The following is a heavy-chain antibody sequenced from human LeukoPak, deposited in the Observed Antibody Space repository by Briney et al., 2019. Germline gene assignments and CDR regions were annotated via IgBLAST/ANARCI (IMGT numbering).Heavy chain of an antibody. CDR2: MNPNSGNT. D-gene: IGHD7-27*01. CDR3: ATLSNWGPWGYFDY. J-gene: IGHJ4*02. Sequence: ASVKVSCKASGYTFTSYDINWVRQATGQGLEWMGWMNPNSGNTGYAQKFQDRVTMTRSTSISTVYMELSSLRSEDTAVYYCATLSNWGPWGYFDYWGQGTLVTVSS. V-gene: IGHV1-8*01. CDR1: GYTFTSYD.